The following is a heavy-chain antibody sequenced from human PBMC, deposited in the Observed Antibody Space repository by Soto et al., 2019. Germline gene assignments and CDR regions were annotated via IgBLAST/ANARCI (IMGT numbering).Heavy chain of an antibody. J-gene: IGHJ4*02. Sequence: EVQLVESGGGLVKPGGSLRLSCAASGFTFSSYSMNWVRQAPGKGLEWVSSISSRSSYIYYADSVKGRFTISRDNAKNSLYLQMNSLRAEDTAVYYCARDLKGVCLDYWGQVTLVTVSS. V-gene: IGHV3-21*01. CDR2: ISSRSSYI. CDR1: GFTFSSYS. CDR3: ARDLKGVCLDY. D-gene: IGHD2-8*01.